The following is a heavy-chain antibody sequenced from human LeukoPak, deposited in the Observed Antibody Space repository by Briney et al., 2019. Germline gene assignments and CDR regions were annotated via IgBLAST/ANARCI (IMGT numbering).Heavy chain of an antibody. CDR2: IYYSGST. D-gene: IGHD6-13*01. Sequence: SETLSPTCTVSGGSISSSSYYWGWIRQPPGKGLEWIGSIYYSGSTYYNPSLKSRVTISVDTSKNQFSLKLSSVTAADTAVYYCARYSSSWWGAFDIWGQGTMVTVSS. CDR1: GGSISSSSYY. CDR3: ARYSSSWWGAFDI. J-gene: IGHJ3*02. V-gene: IGHV4-39*07.